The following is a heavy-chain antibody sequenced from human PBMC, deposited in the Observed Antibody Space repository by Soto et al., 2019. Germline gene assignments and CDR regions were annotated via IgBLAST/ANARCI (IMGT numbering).Heavy chain of an antibody. CDR3: ARSVVPAAMNEGADYYYGMDV. D-gene: IGHD2-2*01. Sequence: ASVKVSCKASGGTFSSYAISWVRQAPGQGLEWMGGIIPIFGTANYAQKFQGRVTITADESTSTAYMELSSLRSEDTAVYYCARSVVPAAMNEGADYYYGMDVWGQGTTVTVSS. V-gene: IGHV1-69*13. CDR1: GGTFSSYA. J-gene: IGHJ6*02. CDR2: IIPIFGTA.